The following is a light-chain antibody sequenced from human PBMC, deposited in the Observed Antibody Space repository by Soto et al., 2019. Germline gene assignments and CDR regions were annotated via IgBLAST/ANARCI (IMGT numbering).Light chain of an antibody. V-gene: IGKV3-20*01. CDR2: DAS. Sequence: DIVLTEAPVTLSLSPGERATPSCRASQSVASSHLAWYRQKPGQTPRLLIYDASSRATGIPDRISGSGSGTDFTLTISRLEPEDFAVYYCQQYGSAPFTFGPGTKVDN. CDR3: QQYGSAPFT. CDR1: QSVASSH. J-gene: IGKJ3*01.